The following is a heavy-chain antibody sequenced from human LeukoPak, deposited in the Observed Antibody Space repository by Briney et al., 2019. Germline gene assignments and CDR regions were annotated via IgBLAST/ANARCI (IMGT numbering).Heavy chain of an antibody. CDR1: GYTFTSYG. CDR3: ARDRTSNWFDP. V-gene: IGHV1-18*01. CDR2: ISAYNGNT. J-gene: IGHJ5*02. Sequence: ASVTVSCKASGYTFTSYGISWVRQAPGQGLGWMGWISAYNGNTNYAQKLQGRVTMTTDTSTSTAYMELSSLTSEDTAVYYCARDRTSNWFDPWGQGTLVTVSS.